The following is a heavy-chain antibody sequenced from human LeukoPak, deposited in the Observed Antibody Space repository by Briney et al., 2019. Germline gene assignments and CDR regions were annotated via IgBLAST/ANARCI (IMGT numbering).Heavy chain of an antibody. CDR2: IKQDGSEK. J-gene: IGHJ4*02. Sequence: GGSLRLSCAASGFTFSSYWMSWVRQAPGKGLEWVANIKQDGSEKYYVDSVKGRLTISRDNAKNSLYLQMNSLRAEDTAVYYCARDYCSGGSCYSFDYWGQGTLVTVSS. CDR1: GFTFSSYW. V-gene: IGHV3-7*04. D-gene: IGHD2-15*01. CDR3: ARDYCSGGSCYSFDY.